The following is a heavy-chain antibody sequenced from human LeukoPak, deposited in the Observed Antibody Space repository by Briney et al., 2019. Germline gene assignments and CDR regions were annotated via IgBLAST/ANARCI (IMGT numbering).Heavy chain of an antibody. J-gene: IGHJ4*02. D-gene: IGHD5/OR15-5a*01. Sequence: SETLSLTCTVSGTSIITSYLSWIRQFPGKGLEWIGFIDSSGHTDSNPSLSGRVTISIDTSKNQFFLRLTSVTAADTAVYYCAKGFYDSRLNSNPFDFWGRGTLVTVSS. CDR2: IDSSGHT. CDR3: AKGFYDSRLNSNPFDF. CDR1: GTSIITSY. V-gene: IGHV4-4*09.